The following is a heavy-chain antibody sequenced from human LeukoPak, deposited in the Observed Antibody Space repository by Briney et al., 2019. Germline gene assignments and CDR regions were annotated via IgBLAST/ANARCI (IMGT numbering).Heavy chain of an antibody. D-gene: IGHD3-22*01. J-gene: IGHJ4*02. CDR2: INPNSGGT. CDR3: ARLGDYYDSSGYYYLKPFVGGPPPDY. Sequence: ASVKVSCKASGYTFTGYYMHWVRQAPGQGLEWMGWINPNSGGTNYAQKFQDRVTMTRDTSISTAYMELSRLRSDDTAVYYCARLGDYYDSSGYYYLKPFVGGPPPDYWGQGTLVTVSS. CDR1: GYTFTGYY. V-gene: IGHV1-2*02.